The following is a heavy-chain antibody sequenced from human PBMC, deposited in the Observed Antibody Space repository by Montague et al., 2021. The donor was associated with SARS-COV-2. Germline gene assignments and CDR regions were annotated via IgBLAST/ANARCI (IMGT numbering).Heavy chain of an antibody. CDR1: GGSISSGGYY. CDR2: IYYSGST. J-gene: IGHJ3*02. D-gene: IGHD3-22*01. Sequence: TLSLTCTVSGGSISSGGYYWSWIRQHPGKGLEWIGYIYYSGSTYSNPSLQIRVTISVDTSKNQFSLKLSSVTAADTAVYYCARVQGITMIVVVIGAFDIWGQGTMVTVSS. V-gene: IGHV4-31*03. CDR3: ARVQGITMIVVVIGAFDI.